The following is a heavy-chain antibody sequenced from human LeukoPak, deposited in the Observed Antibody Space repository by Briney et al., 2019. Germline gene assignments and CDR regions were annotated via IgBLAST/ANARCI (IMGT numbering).Heavy chain of an antibody. D-gene: IGHD6-19*01. CDR3: AKDTGGSEFQFSSYWSHAGYFKY. CDR1: GGTFSSYA. V-gene: IGHV1-69*04. Sequence: ASVKVSCKASGGTFSSYAISWVRQAPGQGLEWMGRIIPILGIANYAQKFQGRVTITTDESTSTAYMELSSLRSEDTAVYYCAKDTGGSEFQFSSYWSHAGYFKYWGQGTLVTVSS. J-gene: IGHJ4*02. CDR2: IIPILGIA.